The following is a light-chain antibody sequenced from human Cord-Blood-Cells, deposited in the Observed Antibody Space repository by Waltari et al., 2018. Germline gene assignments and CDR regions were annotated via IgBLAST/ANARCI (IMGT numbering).Light chain of an antibody. J-gene: IGKJ1*01. CDR2: AAS. Sequence: AIRMTQSPSPLSASTGGRVTITCRASQGISSYLAWYQQKPGKAPKLLIYAASTLQSGVPSRFSGSGSGTDFTLTISCLQSEDFATYYCQQYYSYPWTFGQGTKVEIK. CDR3: QQYYSYPWT. CDR1: QGISSY. V-gene: IGKV1-8*01.